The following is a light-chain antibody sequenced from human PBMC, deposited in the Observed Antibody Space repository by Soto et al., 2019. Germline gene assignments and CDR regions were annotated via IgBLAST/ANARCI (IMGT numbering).Light chain of an antibody. CDR2: EVN. CDR1: SSDVGGYNY. CDR3: SSYSSSRTPYV. V-gene: IGLV2-14*01. J-gene: IGLJ1*01. Sequence: QSALTQPASVSGSPGQSITISCTGTSSDVGGYNYVSWYQQHPGKAPKVMIYEVNNRPSGISNRFSGSKSGNTASLTISGLHLEDEADYYCSSYSSSRTPYVFGTGTKLTVL.